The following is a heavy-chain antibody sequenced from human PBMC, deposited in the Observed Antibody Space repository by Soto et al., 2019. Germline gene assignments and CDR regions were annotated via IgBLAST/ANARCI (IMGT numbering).Heavy chain of an antibody. D-gene: IGHD6-19*01. CDR3: ARTSNSGWPRGGFDY. V-gene: IGHV4-4*02. CDR1: GGSISSSNW. Sequence: QVQLQESGPGLVKPSGTLSLTCAVSGGSISSSNWWTWVRQSPGQGLEWIGEIYHSESTNYNPSLKRRVTMTVDKSKNQFSLYLNSVTAADAAVYYCARTSNSGWPRGGFDYWGQGTLVTVSS. J-gene: IGHJ4*02. CDR2: IYHSEST.